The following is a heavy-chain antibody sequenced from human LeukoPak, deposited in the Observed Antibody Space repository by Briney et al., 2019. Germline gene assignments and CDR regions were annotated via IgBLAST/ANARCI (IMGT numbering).Heavy chain of an antibody. J-gene: IGHJ5*02. CDR2: INPNSGGT. CDR3: AREAYGGNSRWFDP. Sequence: GASVKVSCKASGYTFTGYYMHWVRQAPGQGLEWMGRINPNSGGTNYAQKFQGRVTMTRDTSISTVYMELSRLRSDDTAVYYCAREAYGGNSRWFDPWGQGTLVTVSS. D-gene: IGHD4-23*01. V-gene: IGHV1-2*06. CDR1: GYTFTGYY.